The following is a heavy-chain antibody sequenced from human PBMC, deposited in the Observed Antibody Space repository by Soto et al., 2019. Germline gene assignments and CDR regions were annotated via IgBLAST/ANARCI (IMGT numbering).Heavy chain of an antibody. V-gene: IGHV3-30*18. CDR3: AKWGRAAAGIDYYYYGMDV. D-gene: IGHD6-13*01. CDR2: ISYDGSNK. J-gene: IGHJ6*02. Sequence: GGSLRLSCAASGFTFSSYGMHWVGQAPGKGLEWVAVISYDGSNKYYADSVKGRFTISKDNSKNTLYLQMNSLRAEDTAVYYCAKWGRAAAGIDYYYYGMDVWGQGTTVTVSS. CDR1: GFTFSSYG.